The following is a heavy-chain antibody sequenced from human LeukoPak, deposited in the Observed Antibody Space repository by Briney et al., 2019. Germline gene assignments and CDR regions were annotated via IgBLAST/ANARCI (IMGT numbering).Heavy chain of an antibody. CDR3: AKGNSYDSSGLPFDY. J-gene: IGHJ4*02. CDR1: GFTFSSYA. D-gene: IGHD3-22*01. V-gene: IGHV3-23*01. Sequence: GGSLRLSCAASGFTFSSYAMSWVRQAPGKGLEWVSAISGSGGGTYYADSAKGRFTISRDNARNSLYLQMNSLRAEDTALYYCAKGNSYDSSGLPFDYWGQGTLVTVSS. CDR2: ISGSGGGT.